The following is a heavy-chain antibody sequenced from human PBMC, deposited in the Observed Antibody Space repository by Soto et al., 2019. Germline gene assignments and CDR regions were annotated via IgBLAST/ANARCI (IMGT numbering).Heavy chain of an antibody. Sequence: GGSLRLSCAASGFTFSDYYMSWIRQAPGKGLEWVSYISSSSSYTNYADSVKGRFTISRDNAKNSLYLQMNSLRAEDTAVYYCARDDSSGYYEDYWGQGTLVTVSS. CDR1: GFTFSDYY. V-gene: IGHV3-11*06. CDR2: ISSSSSYT. J-gene: IGHJ4*02. D-gene: IGHD3-22*01. CDR3: ARDDSSGYYEDY.